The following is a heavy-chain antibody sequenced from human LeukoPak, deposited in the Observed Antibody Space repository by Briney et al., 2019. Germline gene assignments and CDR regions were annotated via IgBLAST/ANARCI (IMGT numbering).Heavy chain of an antibody. CDR1: GGSISSYY. Sequence: SETLSLTCTVSGGSISSYYWSWIRQPPGKGLEWIGYIYYSGNTNYNPSLKSRVTVSMDTSKNQFSLKLSSVTAADTAMYYCARNTYFDYWGQGTLVTVSS. V-gene: IGHV4-59*01. CDR2: IYYSGNT. J-gene: IGHJ4*02. CDR3: ARNTYFDY.